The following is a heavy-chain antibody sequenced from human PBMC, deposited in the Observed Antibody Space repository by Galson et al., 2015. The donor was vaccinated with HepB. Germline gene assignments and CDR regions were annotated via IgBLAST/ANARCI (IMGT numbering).Heavy chain of an antibody. J-gene: IGHJ6*02. Sequence: SLRLSCAASKFTFGTYSMNWVRQAPGKGLEWVSSISSGSTYIYYADSVKGRFTISRDDAKNSLYLQMNSLRAEDTAVYYCASLNGGKTGSSAYYYHHGMDVWGQGTTVTVSS. CDR1: KFTFGTYS. D-gene: IGHD4-23*01. CDR3: ASLNGGKTGSSAYYYHHGMDV. CDR2: ISSGSTYI. V-gene: IGHV3-21*01.